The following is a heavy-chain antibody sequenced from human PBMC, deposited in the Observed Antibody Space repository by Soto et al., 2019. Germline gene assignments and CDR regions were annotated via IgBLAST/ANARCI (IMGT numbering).Heavy chain of an antibody. CDR2: IFGSGAPT. Sequence: EVQLLESGGGLVQPGGSLRLSCAASGYTFSNYAMSWVRQAPGKGLQWVSTIFGSGAPTHYADSVKGRFAISIDNSNNTLFLQMNSLKDEDTAVYYCTREASTWGFAFDLWGQGTRVAVSS. CDR3: TREASTWGFAFDL. CDR1: GYTFSNYA. J-gene: IGHJ3*01. V-gene: IGHV3-23*01. D-gene: IGHD3-16*01.